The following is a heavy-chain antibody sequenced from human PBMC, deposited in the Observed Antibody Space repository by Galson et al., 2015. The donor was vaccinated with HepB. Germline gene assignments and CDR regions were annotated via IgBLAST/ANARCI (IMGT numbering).Heavy chain of an antibody. CDR2: INPSGGST. CDR1: GYTFTSYY. Sequence: SVKVSCKASGYTFTSYYMHWVRQAPGQGLEWMGIINPSGGSTSYAQKFQGRVTMTRDTSTSTVYMELSSLRSEDTAVYYCARDRRGKYGLGSYYKPYYYYGMDVWGQGTTVTVSS. J-gene: IGHJ6*02. CDR3: ARDRRGKYGLGSYYKPYYYYGMDV. D-gene: IGHD3-10*01. V-gene: IGHV1-46*01.